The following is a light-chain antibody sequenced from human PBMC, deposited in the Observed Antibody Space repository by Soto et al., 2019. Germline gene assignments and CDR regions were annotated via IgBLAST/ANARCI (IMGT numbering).Light chain of an antibody. J-gene: IGKJ1*01. CDR1: QSVTSDY. CDR3: QQPGRP. Sequence: EIVLTQSPATLSLSPGERATLSCRASQSVTSDYLAWXXQXXXXXXXXXXXAXSSRAPGIPDRLSGSGSGTDLTLTISRLEPEDFAVYYCQQPGRPFGQVTKGDI. V-gene: IGKV3D-20*02. CDR2: AXS.